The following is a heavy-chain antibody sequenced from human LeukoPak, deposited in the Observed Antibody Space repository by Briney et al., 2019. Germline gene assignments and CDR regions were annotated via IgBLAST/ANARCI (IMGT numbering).Heavy chain of an antibody. CDR3: ARWGMDILTGYYMRGDFDY. J-gene: IGHJ4*02. V-gene: IGHV1-2*02. CDR1: GYTFTGYS. D-gene: IGHD3-9*01. CDR2: INPNNAGT. Sequence: ASVKVSCKASGYTFTGYSIHWVRQAPGQGLEWMGWINPNNAGTNYAQKFQGRVTMTRDTSISTAYMELNRLRSDDTAVYYCARWGMDILTGYYMRGDFDYWGQGTLVTVSS.